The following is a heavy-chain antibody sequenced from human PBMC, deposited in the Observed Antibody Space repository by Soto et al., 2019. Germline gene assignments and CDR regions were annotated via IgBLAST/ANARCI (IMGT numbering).Heavy chain of an antibody. CDR1: GFTFSSYS. V-gene: IGHV3-48*01. Sequence: PGGSLRLSCAASGFTFSSYSMNWVRQAPGKGQEWASYISGSSSMIYYADSVKGRFAISRDNAKNSLYLQMNSLRAEDTAVYYCARDLNPRQEMLYALLGYWGQGTLVTVSS. J-gene: IGHJ4*02. CDR2: ISGSSSMI. D-gene: IGHD2-8*01. CDR3: ARDLNPRQEMLYALLGY.